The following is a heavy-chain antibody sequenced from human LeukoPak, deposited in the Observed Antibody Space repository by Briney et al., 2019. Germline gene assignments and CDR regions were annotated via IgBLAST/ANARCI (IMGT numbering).Heavy chain of an antibody. Sequence: ASVKVSCKASGYTFTNYYLHWVRQAPGQGLGWMGMINPTGGRTIYAQRFRGRITMTRDTSTATVYLGLSSLRPGDTAIYYCARDWGGHCSGDVCYSARFDPWGQGTLVAVSS. CDR2: INPTGGRT. CDR3: ARDWGGHCSGDVCYSARFDP. D-gene: IGHD2-15*01. J-gene: IGHJ5*02. CDR1: GYTFTNYY. V-gene: IGHV1-46*01.